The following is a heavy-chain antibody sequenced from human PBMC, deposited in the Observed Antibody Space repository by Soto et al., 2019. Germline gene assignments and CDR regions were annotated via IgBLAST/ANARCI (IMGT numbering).Heavy chain of an antibody. V-gene: IGHV4-61*01. CDR2: LYHGGST. Sequence: QVQLQESGPGLVKPSETLSVTCTVSGVSVNTGSYYWSWIRQAPGKGLEWIGYLYHGGSTNYSPSLKSRVTISIDTSKIQFSLKLNSVIAADTAVYYCARVVYDALDIWGQGTMVTVSP. CDR1: GVSVNTGSYY. J-gene: IGHJ3*02. D-gene: IGHD6-6*01. CDR3: ARVVYDALDI.